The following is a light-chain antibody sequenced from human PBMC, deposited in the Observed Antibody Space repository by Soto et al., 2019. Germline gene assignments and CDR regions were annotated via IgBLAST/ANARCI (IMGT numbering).Light chain of an antibody. CDR1: QSISTW. V-gene: IGKV1-33*01. J-gene: IGKJ4*01. CDR3: QQYDNLLT. CDR2: DAS. Sequence: DIHMTQSPFTLSASVGNRVTITCRASQSISTWVAWYQQKPGKAPKLLIYDASNLETGVPSRFSGSGSGTDFTFTISSLKPEDIATYYCQQYDNLLTFGGGTKVDIK.